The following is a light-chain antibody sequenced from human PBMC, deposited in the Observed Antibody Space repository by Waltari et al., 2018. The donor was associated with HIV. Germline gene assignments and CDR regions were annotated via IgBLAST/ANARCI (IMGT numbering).Light chain of an antibody. Sequence: SYELTQPPSVSVSPGQTASITCSGDRLGDKYACWYQQKPGQSPVLVIYQDIKRPSGIPERFSGSNSGNTATLTVSGTQPMDEADYYCQAWDRSNVVFGGGTKLTVL. CDR2: QDI. V-gene: IGLV3-1*01. CDR1: RLGDKY. CDR3: QAWDRSNVV. J-gene: IGLJ2*01.